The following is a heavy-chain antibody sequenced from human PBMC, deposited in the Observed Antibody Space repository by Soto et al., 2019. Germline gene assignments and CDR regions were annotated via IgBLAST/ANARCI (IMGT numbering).Heavy chain of an antibody. V-gene: IGHV3-66*01. J-gene: IGHJ3*02. CDR3: AREGGIAARLKAFDI. CDR1: GFTVRTND. Sequence: GGSLRLSCAASGFTVRTNDMSWVRQAPGKGLEWIALIHRVENSKYSDSTYYADSVRDRFTISRDNSKNTVDLQMNDLSAEDTAMYYCAREGGIAARLKAFDIWGQGTMVTVSS. CDR2: IHRVENSKYSDST. D-gene: IGHD6-6*01.